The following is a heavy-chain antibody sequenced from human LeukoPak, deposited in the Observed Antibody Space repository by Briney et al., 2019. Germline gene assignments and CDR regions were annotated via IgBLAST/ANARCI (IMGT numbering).Heavy chain of an antibody. CDR2: IYSGGST. J-gene: IGHJ3*02. V-gene: IGHV3-53*01. CDR3: ARDTGIAVPSDAFDI. Sequence: GGSLRLSCAASGFTDSSNYMSWVRQAPGKGLEWVSLIYSGGSTYYADSVKGRFTISRGNSKNTLYLQMNSLRAEDTAVYYCARDTGIAVPSDAFDIWGQGTMVTVSS. CDR1: GFTDSSNY. D-gene: IGHD6-19*01.